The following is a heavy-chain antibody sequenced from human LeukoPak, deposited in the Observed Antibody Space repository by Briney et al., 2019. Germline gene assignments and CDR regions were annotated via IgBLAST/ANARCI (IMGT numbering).Heavy chain of an antibody. J-gene: IGHJ5*02. D-gene: IGHD1-26*01. V-gene: IGHV1-46*01. Sequence: ASVKVSCKASGYTFTSYYMHWVRQAPGQGLEWMGIINPSGGSTSYARKFQGRVTMTRDTSTSTVYMELSSLRPEDTAVYYCARDGVGATDPGRGFDPWGQGTLVTVSS. CDR3: ARDGVGATDPGRGFDP. CDR2: INPSGGST. CDR1: GYTFTSYY.